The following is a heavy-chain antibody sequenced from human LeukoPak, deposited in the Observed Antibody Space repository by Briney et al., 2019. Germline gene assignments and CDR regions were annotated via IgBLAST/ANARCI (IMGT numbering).Heavy chain of an antibody. CDR1: GYTLTELS. V-gene: IGHV1-18*01. J-gene: IGHJ3*02. D-gene: IGHD6-19*01. Sequence: ASVKVSCKVSGYTLTELSMHWVRQAPGQGLEWMGWISAYNGNTNYAQKLQGRVTMTTDTSTSTAYMELRSLRSDDTAVYYCAGLKQWLSHDAFDIWGQGTMVTVSS. CDR3: AGLKQWLSHDAFDI. CDR2: ISAYNGNT.